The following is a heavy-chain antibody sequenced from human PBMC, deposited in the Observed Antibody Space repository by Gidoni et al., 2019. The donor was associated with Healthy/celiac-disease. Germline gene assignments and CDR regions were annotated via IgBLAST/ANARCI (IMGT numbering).Heavy chain of an antibody. Sequence: QVQLVQSGAEVKKPGASVKVSCKASGYTFNSYYMHWVRQAPGQGLEWMGIINPSGGSTSYAQKFQGRVTMTRDTSTSTVYMELSSLRSEDTAVYYCARDLKDIAAAVGVGWFDPWGQGTLVTVSS. CDR1: GYTFNSYY. D-gene: IGHD6-13*01. CDR3: ARDLKDIAAAVGVGWFDP. CDR2: INPSGGST. J-gene: IGHJ5*02. V-gene: IGHV1-46*02.